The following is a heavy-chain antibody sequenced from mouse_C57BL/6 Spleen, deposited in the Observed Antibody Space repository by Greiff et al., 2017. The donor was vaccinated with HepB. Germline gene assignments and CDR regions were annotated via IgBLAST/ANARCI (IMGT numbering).Heavy chain of an antibody. CDR2: IYPGDGDT. Sequence: QVQLKESGPELVKPGASVKISCKASGYAFSSSWMNWVKQRPGKGLEWIGRIYPGDGDTNYNGKFKGKATLTADKSSSTAYMQLSSLTSEDSAVYFCAREGNLYSNHGGFAYWGQGTLVTVSA. CDR3: AREGNLYSNHGGFAY. V-gene: IGHV1-82*01. D-gene: IGHD2-5*01. J-gene: IGHJ3*01. CDR1: GYAFSSSW.